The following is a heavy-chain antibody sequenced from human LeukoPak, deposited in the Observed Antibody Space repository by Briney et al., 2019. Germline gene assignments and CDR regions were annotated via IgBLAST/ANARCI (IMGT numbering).Heavy chain of an antibody. J-gene: IGHJ4*02. CDR3: ARGPRSDWGYFDY. V-gene: IGHV4-4*07. Sequence: SETLSLTCTVSGGSISSYYWSWIRQPAGKGLEWIGRIYSGGSTNYNPSLRSRVTMSVDTSKNQFSLKLTSMTAADTAVYYCARGPRSDWGYFDYWGQGTLVIVSS. CDR2: IYSGGST. CDR1: GGSISSYY. D-gene: IGHD2-21*02.